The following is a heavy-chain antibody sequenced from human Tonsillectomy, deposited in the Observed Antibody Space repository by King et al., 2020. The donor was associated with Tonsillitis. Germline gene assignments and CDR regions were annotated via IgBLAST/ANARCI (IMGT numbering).Heavy chain of an antibody. CDR1: GFTFSTYS. CDR2: ISSSSSYM. V-gene: IGHV3-21*01. CDR3: ATSIVATDPFFYF. Sequence: VQLVESGGGLVKPGGSLRLSCAASGFTFSTYSMNWVRQAPGKGLEWVSSISSSSSYMYYADSVKGRFTISRDNAKNSLYLQMNSLRAEDTALYYCATSIVATDPFFYFLGPGTLVTVSS. D-gene: IGHD5-12*01. J-gene: IGHJ4*02.